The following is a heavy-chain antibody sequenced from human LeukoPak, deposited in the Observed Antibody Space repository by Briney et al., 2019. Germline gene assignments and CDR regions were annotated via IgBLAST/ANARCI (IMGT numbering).Heavy chain of an antibody. V-gene: IGHV1-24*01. Sequence: ASVKVSCKVSGYTLTELSMHWVRQAPGKGLEWMGGFDPEDGETIYAQKFQGRVTMTRDTSTSTVYMELSSLRSEDTAVYYCARGGEYSSGWTPPDYWGQGTLVTVSS. J-gene: IGHJ4*02. D-gene: IGHD6-19*01. CDR3: ARGGEYSSGWTPPDY. CDR2: FDPEDGET. CDR1: GYTLTELS.